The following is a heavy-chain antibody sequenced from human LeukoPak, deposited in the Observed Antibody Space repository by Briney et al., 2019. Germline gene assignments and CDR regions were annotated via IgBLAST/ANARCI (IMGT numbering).Heavy chain of an antibody. D-gene: IGHD5-12*01. J-gene: IGHJ3*02. Sequence: SETLSLTCSVSGGSLSSYYWSWLRQPAGKGLEWIGRIHTRGGTEYNPSLKSRVTMSVDTSKNQFVLKLSSVTAADTAVYFCARDDNSGYSDDAFDIWGQGTLVTVSS. CDR2: IHTRGGT. V-gene: IGHV4-4*07. CDR1: GGSLSSYY. CDR3: ARDDNSGYSDDAFDI.